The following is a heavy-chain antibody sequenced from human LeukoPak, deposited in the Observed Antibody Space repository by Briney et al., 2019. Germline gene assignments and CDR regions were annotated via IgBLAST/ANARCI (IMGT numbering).Heavy chain of an antibody. D-gene: IGHD2-2*01. CDR3: ARAVVVPAATDY. V-gene: IGHV4-39*07. J-gene: IGHJ4*02. CDR1: GGSFSSSDYY. CDR2: IYYSGTT. Sequence: SETLSLTCTVSGGSFSSSDYYWGWIGQPPGKALAWIASIYYSGTTHYNPSLKSRVTMSVDTSKNQFSLKLSSVTAADTAVYYCARAVVVPAATDYWGQGTLVTVSS.